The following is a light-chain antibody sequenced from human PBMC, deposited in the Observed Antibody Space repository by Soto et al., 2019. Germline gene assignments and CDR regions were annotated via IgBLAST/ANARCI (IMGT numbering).Light chain of an antibody. CDR3: QQYNNWLWT. J-gene: IGKJ1*01. Sequence: EIVMTQSAATLSVSPGERATLSCRASQSVSSNLAWYQQKPGQAPRLLIYGASTRATGIPARFSGSGSGTEFTLTISSLQSVDFAVYYCQQYNNWLWTFGQGTKVEIK. CDR1: QSVSSN. V-gene: IGKV3-15*01. CDR2: GAS.